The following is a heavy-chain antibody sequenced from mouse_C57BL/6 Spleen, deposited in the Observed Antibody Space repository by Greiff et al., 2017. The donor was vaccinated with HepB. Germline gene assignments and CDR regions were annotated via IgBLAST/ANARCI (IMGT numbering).Heavy chain of an antibody. V-gene: IGHV14-4*01. CDR1: GFNIKDDY. J-gene: IGHJ4*01. Sequence: EVQLQQSGAELVRPGASVKLSCTASGFNIKDDYMHWVKQRPEQGLEWIGWIDPENGDTEYASKFQGKATITADTSSNTAYLQLSSLTSEDTAVYYCTTGGAGYWGQGTSVTVSS. D-gene: IGHD1-1*02. CDR2: IDPENGDT. CDR3: TTGGAGY.